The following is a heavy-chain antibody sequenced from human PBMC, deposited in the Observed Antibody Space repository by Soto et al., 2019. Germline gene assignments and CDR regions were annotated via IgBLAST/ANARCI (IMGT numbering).Heavy chain of an antibody. CDR1: GGSISSGVYY. CDR2: IYYSGST. V-gene: IGHV4-31*03. Sequence: PSETLSLTCTVSGGSISSGVYYWSWIRQHPGKGLEWIGYIYYSGSTYYNPSLKSRVTISVDTSKNQFSLKLSSVTAADTAVYYCARSSTSANYFDYWGQGTLVTVSS. D-gene: IGHD2-2*01. J-gene: IGHJ4*02. CDR3: ARSSTSANYFDY.